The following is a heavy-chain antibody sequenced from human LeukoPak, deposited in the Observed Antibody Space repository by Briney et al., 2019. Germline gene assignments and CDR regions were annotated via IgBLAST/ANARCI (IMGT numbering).Heavy chain of an antibody. V-gene: IGHV4-34*01. CDR1: GGSISTYY. D-gene: IGHD2-2*01. CDR2: INHSGNT. CDR3: AREDIVLVPAAKH. J-gene: IGHJ4*02. Sequence: SETLSLTCAAYGGSISTYYWSWIRQPPGKGLEWIGEINHSGNTNYNPSLKSRVTISVDTSMNQFSLKLNSVTAADTAVYYCAREDIVLVPAAKHWGQGTLVTVSS.